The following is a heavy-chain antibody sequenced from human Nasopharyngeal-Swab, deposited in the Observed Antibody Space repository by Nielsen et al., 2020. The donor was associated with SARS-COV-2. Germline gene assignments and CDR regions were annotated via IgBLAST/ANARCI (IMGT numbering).Heavy chain of an antibody. J-gene: IGHJ4*02. CDR1: GDSFGSYQW. CDR3: ARGWDYAQQA. Sequence: SDTLSLTFDASGDSFGSYQWSHSVRQPPGEGRELHGEIFHSGSTNYNPSLKSRVTISVDKSMNQFSLKVTSVTAADTAVYYCARGWDYAQQAWGQGTLVTVSS. D-gene: IGHD3-16*01. CDR2: IFHSGST. V-gene: IGHV4-4*02.